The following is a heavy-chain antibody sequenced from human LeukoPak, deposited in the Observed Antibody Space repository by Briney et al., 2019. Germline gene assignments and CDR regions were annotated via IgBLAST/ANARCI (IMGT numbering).Heavy chain of an antibody. J-gene: IGHJ1*01. CDR3: AKDFAKYCSGGCDFQH. CDR2: INWNSDSI. V-gene: IGHV3-9*01. Sequence: PGGSLRLSCAVSGFTFDDYAMHWVRHVPGKGLEWVSGINWNSDSIGYADSVKGRFTISRDNSKNTLYLQMNSLRAEDTAVYYCAKDFAKYCSGGCDFQHWGQGTLVTVSS. D-gene: IGHD2-15*01. CDR1: GFTFDDYA.